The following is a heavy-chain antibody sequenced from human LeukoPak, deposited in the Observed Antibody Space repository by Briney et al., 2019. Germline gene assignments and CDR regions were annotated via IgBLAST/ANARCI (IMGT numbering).Heavy chain of an antibody. CDR2: IRYDGSNK. CDR1: GFTFSSYG. D-gene: IGHD3-22*01. V-gene: IGHV3-30*02. J-gene: IGHJ6*03. Sequence: AGGSLRLSCAASGFTFSSYGMHWVRQAPGKGLEWVAFIRYDGSNKYYADSVKGRFTISRDNSKNTLYLQMNSLRAEDTAVYYCAKVDSSGYYGDYYYYYYMDVWGKGTTVTISS. CDR3: AKVDSSGYYGDYYYYYYMDV.